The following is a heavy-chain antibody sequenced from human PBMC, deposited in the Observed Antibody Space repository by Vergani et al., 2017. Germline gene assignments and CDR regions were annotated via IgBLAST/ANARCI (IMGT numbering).Heavy chain of an antibody. CDR3: ARTNVLRYFDWLYYFDY. D-gene: IGHD3-9*01. CDR2: ISAYNGNT. Sequence: QVQLVQSGAEVKKPGASVKVSCKASGYTFTSYGISWVRQAPGQGLKWMGWISAYNGNTTYAQKLQGRVTMTTDTSTSTAYMELRSLRSDDTAVYYCARTNVLRYFDWLYYFDYWGQGTLVTVSS. CDR1: GYTFTSYG. V-gene: IGHV1-18*01. J-gene: IGHJ4*02.